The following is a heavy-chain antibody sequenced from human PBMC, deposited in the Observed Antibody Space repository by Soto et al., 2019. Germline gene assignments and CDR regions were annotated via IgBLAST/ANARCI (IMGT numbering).Heavy chain of an antibody. J-gene: IGHJ5*02. CDR3: ARDPVVLVPAASQTVNWFDP. D-gene: IGHD2-2*01. Sequence: ASVKVSCKASGYTFTSYAMHWVRQAPGQRLEWMGWINAGNGNTKYSQKFQGRVTITRDTSASTAYMELSSLRSEDTAVYYFARDPVVLVPAASQTVNWFDPCGQGTLVTVSS. CDR2: INAGNGNT. CDR1: GYTFTSYA. V-gene: IGHV1-3*01.